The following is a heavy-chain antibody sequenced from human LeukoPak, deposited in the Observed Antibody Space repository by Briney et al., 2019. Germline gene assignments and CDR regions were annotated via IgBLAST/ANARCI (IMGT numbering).Heavy chain of an antibody. Sequence: ASVKVSCKASGCTFTSYAMHWVRQAPGQRLEWMGWINAGDGNTKYSQKFQGRVTITRDTSASTAYMELSSLRSEDTAVYYCARVTYYYGSGSYYFDYWGQGTLVTVSS. CDR3: ARVTYYYGSGSYYFDY. D-gene: IGHD3-10*01. CDR1: GCTFTSYA. CDR2: INAGDGNT. V-gene: IGHV1-3*01. J-gene: IGHJ4*02.